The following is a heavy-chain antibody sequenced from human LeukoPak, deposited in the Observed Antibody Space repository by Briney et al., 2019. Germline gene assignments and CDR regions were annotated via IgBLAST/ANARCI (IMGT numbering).Heavy chain of an antibody. J-gene: IGHJ4*02. Sequence: ASVKVSCKASGYTFTSYGISWVRQAPGQGLEWMGWISAYNGNTNYAQKLQGRVTMTTDTSTSTAYMELRSLRSDDTAVYYCARDLGPRYSSSSGDFDYWGQGTLVTVSS. CDR1: GYTFTSYG. CDR2: ISAYNGNT. V-gene: IGHV1-18*01. CDR3: ARDLGPRYSSSSGDFDY. D-gene: IGHD6-6*01.